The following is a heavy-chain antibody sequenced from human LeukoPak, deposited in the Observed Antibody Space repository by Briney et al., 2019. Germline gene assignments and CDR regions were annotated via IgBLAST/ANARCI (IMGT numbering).Heavy chain of an antibody. J-gene: IGHJ4*02. V-gene: IGHV1-3*01. CDR1: GYTFTSYA. CDR3: ASGMGVWFGELFTLDY. D-gene: IGHD3-10*01. Sequence: ASVKVSCKASGYTFTSYAMYWVRQAPGQRLEWMGWINAGNGNTKYSQKFQGRVTITRDTSASTAYMELSSLRSEDTAVYYCASGMGVWFGELFTLDYWGQGTLVTVSS. CDR2: INAGNGNT.